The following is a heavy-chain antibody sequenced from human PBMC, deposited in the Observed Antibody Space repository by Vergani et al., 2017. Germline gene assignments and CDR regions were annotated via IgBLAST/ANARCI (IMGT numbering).Heavy chain of an antibody. Sequence: QVQLVQSGAEVKKPGSSVKVSCKASGGTFSSYAISWVRQAPGQGLEWMGGIIPIFGTANYAQKFQGRVTMTTDTSTSTAYMELRSLRSDDTAVYYCARDAIAARLNWFDPWGQGTLVTVSS. CDR3: ARDAIAARLNWFDP. D-gene: IGHD6-6*01. CDR1: GGTFSSYA. CDR2: IIPIFGTA. J-gene: IGHJ5*02. V-gene: IGHV1-69*06.